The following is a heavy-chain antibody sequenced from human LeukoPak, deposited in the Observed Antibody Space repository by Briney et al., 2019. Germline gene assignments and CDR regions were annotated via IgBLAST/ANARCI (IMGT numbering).Heavy chain of an antibody. CDR2: IYYTGNT. V-gene: IGHV4-39*01. CDR1: GVSISSSYSY. Sequence: SETLSLTCTVSGVSISSSYSYWGWIRQPPGMGLEWIGSIYYTGNTYYNASLKSQVSISTDTSKNQFSLKLTSVTAADTAVYYCATTLPTSQLWLRFFDYWGQGTLVTVSS. CDR3: ATTLPTSQLWLRFFDY. J-gene: IGHJ4*02. D-gene: IGHD5-18*01.